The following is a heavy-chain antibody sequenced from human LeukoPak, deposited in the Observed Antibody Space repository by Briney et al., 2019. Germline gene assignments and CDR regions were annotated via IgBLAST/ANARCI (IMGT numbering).Heavy chain of an antibody. CDR3: TRTMGGGYSPFDY. D-gene: IGHD1-26*01. V-gene: IGHV3-72*01. CDR1: GFTLSGHY. Sequence: PGGSLRLSCAAFGFTLSGHYMDWVRQAPGKGLEWVGRVRNKANSYSTEYAASVKGRFTISRDDSENSLWLQMNSLKTEDTAVYYCTRTMGGGYSPFDYWGQGTLVTVSS. J-gene: IGHJ4*02. CDR2: VRNKANSYST.